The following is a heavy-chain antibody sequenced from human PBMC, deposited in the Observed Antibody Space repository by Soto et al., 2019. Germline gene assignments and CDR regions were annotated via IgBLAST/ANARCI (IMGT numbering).Heavy chain of an antibody. Sequence: QVQLEQSGADVKKPGSSVKVSCTASGGTFSNYALSWVRQAPEQGLEWMGDILPIFGTKNNAQTFQGRVTITADEATSTAYMELSSLRSEDTAVYYCASRGARDYYDTSGYGWGQGTLGTVCS. D-gene: IGHD3-22*01. J-gene: IGHJ1*01. CDR3: ASRGARDYYDTSGYG. CDR2: ILPIFGTK. V-gene: IGHV1-69*12. CDR1: GGTFSNYA.